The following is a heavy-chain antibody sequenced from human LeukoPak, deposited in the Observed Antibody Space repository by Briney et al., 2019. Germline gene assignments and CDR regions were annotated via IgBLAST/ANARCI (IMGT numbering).Heavy chain of an antibody. V-gene: IGHV3-21*01. CDR1: GFTFSSYS. CDR3: ARVYPPGTYYYDSSGYSNDY. D-gene: IGHD3-22*01. Sequence: GGSLRLSCAASGFTFSSYSMNWVRQAPGKGLEWVSCISSSSSYIYYADSVKGRFTISRDNTKNSLHLQMNSLRAEDTAVYYCARVYPPGTYYYDSSGYSNDYWGQGTLVTVSS. CDR2: ISSSSSYI. J-gene: IGHJ4*02.